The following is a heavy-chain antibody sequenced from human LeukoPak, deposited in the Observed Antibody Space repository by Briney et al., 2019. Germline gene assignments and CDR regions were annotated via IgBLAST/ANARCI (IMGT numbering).Heavy chain of an antibody. CDR3: AKEGYCSSASCYEYYYYYYYMDV. CDR1: GYTFTGYY. V-gene: IGHV1-2*02. J-gene: IGHJ6*03. D-gene: IGHD2-2*01. Sequence: ASVKVSCKASGYTFTGYYMLWVRQAPGQGLEWMGWINPNSGGTNYAQKFQGRVTMTRDTSISTAYMELSRLRSDDTAVYYCAKEGYCSSASCYEYYYYYYYMDVWGKGTTVTVSS. CDR2: INPNSGGT.